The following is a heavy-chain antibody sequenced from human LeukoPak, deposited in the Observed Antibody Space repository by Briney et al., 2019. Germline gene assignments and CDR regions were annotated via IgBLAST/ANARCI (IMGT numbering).Heavy chain of an antibody. V-gene: IGHV3-30-3*01. Sequence: GRSLRLSCAASGFTFSSYAMHWVRQAPGKGLEWVAVISYDGSNKYYADSVKGRFTISRDNSKNTLYLQMNSLRAEDTAVYYCARTYCSSSSCYTYFDYWGQGTLVTVSS. CDR3: ARTYCSSSSCYTYFDY. CDR2: ISYDGSNK. CDR1: GFTFSSYA. J-gene: IGHJ4*02. D-gene: IGHD2-2*02.